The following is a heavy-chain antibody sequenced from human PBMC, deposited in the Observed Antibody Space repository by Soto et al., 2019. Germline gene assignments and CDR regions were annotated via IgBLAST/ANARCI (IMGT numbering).Heavy chain of an antibody. CDR1: GGTFSSHA. V-gene: IGHV1-69*13. CDR2: IIPIFGTA. D-gene: IGHD6-6*01. Sequence: SVKVSCKASGGTFSSHAISWVRQAPGQGLEWMGGIIPIFGTANYAQKFQGRVKITADESTSTAYMELSSLRSENTAVYYCAREHLEYSSSSYFDYWGRGTRVTVSS. CDR3: AREHLEYSSSSYFDY. J-gene: IGHJ4*02.